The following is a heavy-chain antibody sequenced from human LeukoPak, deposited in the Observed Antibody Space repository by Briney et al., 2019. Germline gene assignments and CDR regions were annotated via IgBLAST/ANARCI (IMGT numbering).Heavy chain of an antibody. CDR3: ARDKVEHEAASDY. CDR1: GFTVSSNY. V-gene: IGHV3-66*01. D-gene: IGHD6-13*01. CDR2: IYSGGST. J-gene: IGHJ4*02. Sequence: GGSLRLSCAASGFTVSSNYMSWVRQAPGKGMEWVSVIYSGGSTYYADSVKGRFTISRDNSKNTLYLQMNSLRAEDTAVYYCARDKVEHEAASDYWGQGTLVTVSS.